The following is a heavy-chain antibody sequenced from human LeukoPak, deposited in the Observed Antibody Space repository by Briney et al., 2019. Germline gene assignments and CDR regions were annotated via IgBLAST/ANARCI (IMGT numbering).Heavy chain of an antibody. Sequence: SGTLSLTCTVSGGSISSSSYYWGWIRQPPGKGLEWIGSIYYSGSTYYNPSLRSRVTISVDTSKNQFSLKLSSVAAADTAVYYCARHERSGLIAAAGFDYWGQGTLVTVSS. D-gene: IGHD6-13*01. V-gene: IGHV4-39*07. CDR2: IYYSGST. CDR1: GGSISSSSYY. CDR3: ARHERSGLIAAAGFDY. J-gene: IGHJ4*02.